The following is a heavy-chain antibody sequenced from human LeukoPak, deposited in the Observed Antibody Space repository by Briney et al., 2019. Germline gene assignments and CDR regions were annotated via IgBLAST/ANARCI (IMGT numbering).Heavy chain of an antibody. CDR3: ARDGSGWY. CDR2: IYYSGST. V-gene: IGHV4-39*07. CDR1: GGSISSGTYY. J-gene: IGHJ4*02. Sequence: SETLSLTCTVSGGSISSGTYYWGWIRQPPGKGLEWIGSIYYSGSTYYNPSLKSRVTISVDTSKNQFSLKLSSVTAADTAVYYCARDGSGWYGGQGTLVTVSS. D-gene: IGHD6-19*01.